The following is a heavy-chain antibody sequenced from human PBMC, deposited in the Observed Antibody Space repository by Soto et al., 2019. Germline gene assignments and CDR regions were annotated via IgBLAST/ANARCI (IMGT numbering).Heavy chain of an antibody. CDR3: ARQGGGATTSDY. CDR1: GGTFSSYT. CDR2: IIPILGIA. J-gene: IGHJ4*02. D-gene: IGHD1-26*01. V-gene: IGHV1-69*02. Sequence: QVQLVQSGAEVKKPGSSVKVSCKASGGTFSSYTISWVRQAPGQGLEWMGRIIPILGIANYAQKFQGRVTITADKSTSTAYMELSSLRSEDTAVYYCARQGGGATTSDYWGQGTLVTVSS.